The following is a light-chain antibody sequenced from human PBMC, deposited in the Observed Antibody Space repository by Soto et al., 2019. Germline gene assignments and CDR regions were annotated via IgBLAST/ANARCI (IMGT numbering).Light chain of an antibody. CDR3: QLYGISPH. CDR2: GAS. J-gene: IGKJ5*01. CDR1: QSVSSN. Sequence: IVMTQSPSTLSVSPRERATLSCRASQSVSSNLAWYQQKPGQAPRLLIYGASTRATGIPARFSGSGSGTEFTLTINSLEPDDFAVYYCQLYGISPHFGQGTRPAI. V-gene: IGKV3-15*01.